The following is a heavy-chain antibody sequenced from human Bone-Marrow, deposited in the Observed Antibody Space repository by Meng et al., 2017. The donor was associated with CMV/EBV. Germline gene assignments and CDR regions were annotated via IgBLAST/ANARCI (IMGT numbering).Heavy chain of an antibody. V-gene: IGHV1-2*02. CDR3: ASITIFGVVTGSGWFDP. J-gene: IGHJ5*02. CDR2: INPNSGGT. CDR1: TFSSYA. Sequence: TFSSYAISWVRQAPGQGLEWMGWINPNSGGTNYAQKFQGRVTMTRDTSISTAYMELSRLRSDDTAVYYCASITIFGVVTGSGWFDPWGQGTLVTVSS. D-gene: IGHD3-3*01.